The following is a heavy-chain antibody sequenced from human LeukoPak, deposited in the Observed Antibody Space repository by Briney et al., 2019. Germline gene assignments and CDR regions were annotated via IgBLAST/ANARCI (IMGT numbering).Heavy chain of an antibody. CDR1: GITFSSYS. V-gene: IGHV3-23*01. CDR2: ISFSGTTT. J-gene: IGHJ4*02. Sequence: GGSLRLSCAASGITFSSYSMSWVRQAPGKGLEWVSSISFSGTTTYYADSVKGRFTVSRDNSKNTLYHQMDGLRAEDTAVYYCVRDPTELQLLSYYFDYWGQGTLVVVSS. D-gene: IGHD2-2*01. CDR3: VRDPTELQLLSYYFDY.